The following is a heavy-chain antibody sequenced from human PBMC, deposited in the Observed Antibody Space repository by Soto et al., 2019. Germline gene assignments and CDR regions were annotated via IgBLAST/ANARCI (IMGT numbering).Heavy chain of an antibody. CDR1: GGTFSSYT. CDR3: AAPRYGSGSYYNVNFFY. CDR2: IIPILGIA. Sequence: SVKVSCKASGGTFSSYTISWVRQAPGQGLEWMGRIIPILGIANYAQKLQGRVTITADKSTSTAYMELSSLRSEDTAVYYCAAPRYGSGSYYNVNFFYWGQGTLVTVSS. J-gene: IGHJ4*02. D-gene: IGHD3-10*01. V-gene: IGHV1-69*02.